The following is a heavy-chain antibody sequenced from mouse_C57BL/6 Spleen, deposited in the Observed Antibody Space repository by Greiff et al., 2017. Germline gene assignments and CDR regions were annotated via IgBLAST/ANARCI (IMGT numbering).Heavy chain of an antibody. Sequence: PGQGLEWIGEIDPSDSYTNYNQKFKGKSTLTVDKSSSTAYMQLSSLTSEDSAVYYCARRGGDGYDGYYYAMDYWGQGTSVTVSS. J-gene: IGHJ4*01. V-gene: IGHV1-69*01. D-gene: IGHD2-2*01. CDR3: ARRGGDGYDGYYYAMDY. CDR2: IDPSDSYT.